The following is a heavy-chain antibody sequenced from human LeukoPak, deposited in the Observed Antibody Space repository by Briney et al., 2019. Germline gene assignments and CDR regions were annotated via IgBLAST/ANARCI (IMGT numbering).Heavy chain of an antibody. CDR1: GFTFSNAR. CDR3: TTVVPAAMTGVYYDYYGMDV. D-gene: IGHD2-2*01. CDR2: IKSKTDGGTT. J-gene: IGHJ6*04. Sequence: GGSLRLSCAASGFTFSNARMSWVRQAPGKGLEWVGRIKSKTDGGTTDDAAHVKGRFTISRDDSKNTLYLQMNSLKTEDTAVYYCTTVVPAAMTGVYYDYYGMDVWGKGTTVTVSS. V-gene: IGHV3-15*01.